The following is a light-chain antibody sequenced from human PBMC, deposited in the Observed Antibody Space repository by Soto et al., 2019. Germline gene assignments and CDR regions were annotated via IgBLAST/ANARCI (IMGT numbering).Light chain of an antibody. Sequence: DIVMTQSPLSLPVTPGEPASISCRSSQSLLHSNGYNYLDWYLQKPGQSPQLLIYLGSNRSSGAPDRFSGSGSGTDFTLKISRVEAEDVGVYYCMQALQPPWTFGQGTKVEIK. CDR3: MQALQPPWT. CDR1: QSLLHSNGYNY. J-gene: IGKJ1*01. V-gene: IGKV2-28*01. CDR2: LGS.